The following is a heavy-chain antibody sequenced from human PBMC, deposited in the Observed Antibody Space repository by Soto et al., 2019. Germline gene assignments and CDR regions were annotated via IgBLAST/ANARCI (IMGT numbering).Heavy chain of an antibody. CDR3: ARASGESYPGSRVFDS. CDR1: GFTFSSNA. Sequence: GGSMRLSFAASGFTFSSNAMTWVRQAPGKGLEWVSVITNTGGDTLYADSVKGRFTMSRDNSKNILYLQMNSLRAEDTAIYYCARASGESYPGSRVFDSWGQGTRVTVSS. CDR2: ITNTGGDT. V-gene: IGHV3-23*01. J-gene: IGHJ4*02. D-gene: IGHD3-10*01.